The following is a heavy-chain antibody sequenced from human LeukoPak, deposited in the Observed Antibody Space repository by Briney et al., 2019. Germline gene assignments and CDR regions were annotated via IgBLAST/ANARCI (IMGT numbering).Heavy chain of an antibody. CDR1: GFTFSSYA. D-gene: IGHD6-19*01. Sequence: GRSLRLSCAASGFTFSSYAMHWVRQAPGKGLEWVAIISYDGSKKYYADSVKGRFTISRDNSKNTLYLQMNSLRAEDTAMYYCTRSTIIAVDFDYWGQGTLVTVSS. CDR2: ISYDGSKK. V-gene: IGHV3-30-3*01. J-gene: IGHJ4*02. CDR3: TRSTIIAVDFDY.